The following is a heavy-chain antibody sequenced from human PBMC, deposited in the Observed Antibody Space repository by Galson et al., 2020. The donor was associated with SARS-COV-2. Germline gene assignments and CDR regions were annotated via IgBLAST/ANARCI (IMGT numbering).Heavy chain of an antibody. J-gene: IGHJ6*02. D-gene: IGHD3-10*02. CDR3: ARDHLRGLLCGYYNGMDV. V-gene: IGHV4-30-4*02. CDR1: GGSISSGDYY. CDR2: IYYSGST. Sequence: ETSETLSLTCTVSGGSISSGDYYWSWIRQPPGKGLEWIGYIYYSGSTYYNPSRKSRVTKSVDTSKNQFSLKLSSVTAAHTAVYYCARDHLRGLLCGYYNGMDVWGQVTPFTVSS.